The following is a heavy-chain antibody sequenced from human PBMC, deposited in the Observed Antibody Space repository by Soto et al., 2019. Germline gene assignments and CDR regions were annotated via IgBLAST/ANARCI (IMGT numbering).Heavy chain of an antibody. CDR1: GVSISSGGYS. Sequence: QVQLQESGPGLVKPSQTLSLTCTVSGVSISSGGYSWTWIRQFPGKGLEWIGYIYHSGSTQYNPSVRSRFTMSVDTSKNQFSLNMTSVTAADTAMYFCARYKYSSAAWGQGTLVIVSS. J-gene: IGHJ5*02. V-gene: IGHV4-31*03. CDR3: ARYKYSSAA. CDR2: IYHSGST. D-gene: IGHD6-25*01.